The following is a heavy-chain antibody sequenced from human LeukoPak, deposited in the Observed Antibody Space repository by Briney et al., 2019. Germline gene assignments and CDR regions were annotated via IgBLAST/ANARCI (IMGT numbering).Heavy chain of an antibody. CDR2: ISSSGSTI. D-gene: IGHD3-3*01. J-gene: IGHJ6*03. Sequence: GGSLRLSCAASGFTFSSYEMNWVRQAPGKGLEWVSYISSSGSTIYYAHSVKGRFTISRDNAKNSLYLQMNSLRAEETAVYYCARGVRFLEWLPNYYYYYMDVWGKGTTVTVSS. V-gene: IGHV3-48*03. CDR1: GFTFSSYE. CDR3: ARGVRFLEWLPNYYYYYMDV.